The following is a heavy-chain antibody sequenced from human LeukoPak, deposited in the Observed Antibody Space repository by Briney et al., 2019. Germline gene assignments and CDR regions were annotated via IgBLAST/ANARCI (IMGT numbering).Heavy chain of an antibody. CDR1: GFTFSNAW. CDR3: ATAVSRYTLTWGGFDI. CDR2: IRRITDGGTT. Sequence: PGGSLRLSCAASGFTFSNAWMNWVRQAPRKGLEWVGRIRRITDGGTTDYAARVKGRFTISRDDSKNTLYLQMNSLKTEDAGVYYCATAVSRYTLTWGGFDIWGQGTRVTVSS. V-gene: IGHV3-15*01. J-gene: IGHJ3*02. D-gene: IGHD1-14*01.